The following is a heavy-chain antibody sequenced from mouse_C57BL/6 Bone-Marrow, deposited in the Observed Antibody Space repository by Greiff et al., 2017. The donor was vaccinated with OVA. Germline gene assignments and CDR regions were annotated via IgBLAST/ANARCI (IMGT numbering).Heavy chain of an antibody. D-gene: IGHD2-3*01. V-gene: IGHV1-81*01. Sequence: QVQLQQSGAELARPGASVKLSCKASGYTFTSYGISWVKQRTGQGLEWIGEIYPRSGNTYYNEKFKGKATLTADKSSSTAYMELRSLTSEDYAVDFCASSGWLLPWFAYWGQGTLVTVSA. CDR1: GYTFTSYG. J-gene: IGHJ3*01. CDR3: ASSGWLLPWFAY. CDR2: IYPRSGNT.